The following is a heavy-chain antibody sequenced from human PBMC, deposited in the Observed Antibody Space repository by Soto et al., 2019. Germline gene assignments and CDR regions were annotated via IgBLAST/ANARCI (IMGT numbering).Heavy chain of an antibody. CDR2: ISYDGSNK. D-gene: IGHD3-22*01. J-gene: IGHJ4*02. CDR1: GFTFSSYG. Sequence: GGSLRLSCAASGFTFSSYGMHWVRQAPGKGLEWVAVISYDGSNKYYADSVKGRFTISRDNSKNTLYLQMNSLRAEDTAVYYCAKRGGYYYGYYFDYWGQGTLVTVSS. V-gene: IGHV3-30*18. CDR3: AKRGGYYYGYYFDY.